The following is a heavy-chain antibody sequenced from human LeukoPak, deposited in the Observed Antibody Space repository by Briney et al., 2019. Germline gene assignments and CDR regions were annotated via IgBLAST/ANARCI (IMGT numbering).Heavy chain of an antibody. Sequence: SETLSLTCTVSGGSLSSGDYYWSWIRQPPGKGLEWIGYIYYSGSTYYNPSLKSRVTISVDTSKNQFSLKLSSVTAADTAVYYCARRVTHYYYYGMDVWGQGTTVTVSS. J-gene: IGHJ6*02. V-gene: IGHV4-30-4*01. D-gene: IGHD2-21*02. CDR3: ARRVTHYYYYGMDV. CDR2: IYYSGST. CDR1: GGSLSSGDYY.